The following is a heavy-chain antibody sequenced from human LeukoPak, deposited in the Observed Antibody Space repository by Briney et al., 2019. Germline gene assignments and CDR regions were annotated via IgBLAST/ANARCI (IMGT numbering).Heavy chain of an antibody. CDR2: IIPIFGTA. V-gene: IGHV1-69*13. J-gene: IGHJ4*02. CDR1: GGTFSSYA. D-gene: IGHD1-26*01. Sequence: SVKVSCKASGGTFSSYAISWVRQAPGQGLEWMGGIIPIFGTANYAQKFQGRVTIAADESTSTAYMELSSLRSEDTAVYYCATPAYYSGSYSGAYYFDYWGQGTLVTVS. CDR3: ATPAYYSGSYSGAYYFDY.